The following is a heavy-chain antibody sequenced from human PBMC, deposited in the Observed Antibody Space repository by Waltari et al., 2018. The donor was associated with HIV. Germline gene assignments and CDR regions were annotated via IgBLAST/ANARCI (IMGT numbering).Heavy chain of an antibody. CDR2: ISSSSSYI. CDR1: GFTFSSYS. V-gene: IGHV3-21*01. J-gene: IGHJ4*02. D-gene: IGHD3-10*01. Sequence: EVQLVESGGGLVKPGGSLRLSCAASGFTFSSYSMNWVGQAPGKGLGWVSSISSSSSYIYYADSVKGRFTISRDNAKNSLYLQMNSLRAEDTAVYYCARDSNTMVRAFDYWGQGTLVTVSS. CDR3: ARDSNTMVRAFDY.